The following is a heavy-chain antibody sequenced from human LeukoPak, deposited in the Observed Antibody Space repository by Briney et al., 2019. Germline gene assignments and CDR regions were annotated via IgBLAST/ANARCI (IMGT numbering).Heavy chain of an antibody. V-gene: IGHV3-64D*06. Sequence: GGSLRLSCLPPGYSLTNYAMHCVRPAPEEGLEYVSAISIIGGRSYYAPSVKGRFTLSRDNYKNTLYLQMSSLRAEDTAVYYCVKGGYGSATYFDYWGRGTLVTVSS. CDR2: ISIIGGRS. D-gene: IGHD3-10*01. J-gene: IGHJ4*02. CDR1: GYSLTNYA. CDR3: VKGGYGSATYFDY.